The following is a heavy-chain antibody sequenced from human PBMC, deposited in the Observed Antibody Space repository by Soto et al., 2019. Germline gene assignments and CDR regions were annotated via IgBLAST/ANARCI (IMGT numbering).Heavy chain of an antibody. CDR1: GYSFTTYW. V-gene: IGHV5-51*01. Sequence: GESLKISCKGSGYSFTTYWIGWVRQMPGKGLEWMGIIYPGDADTRYSPSFQGQVTISADKSTSTAYLQWSSLKASDTAMYYCARRDDSPTAEYFQHWGQGTLVTVSS. CDR2: IYPGDADT. J-gene: IGHJ1*01. CDR3: ARRDDSPTAEYFQH. D-gene: IGHD2-21*01.